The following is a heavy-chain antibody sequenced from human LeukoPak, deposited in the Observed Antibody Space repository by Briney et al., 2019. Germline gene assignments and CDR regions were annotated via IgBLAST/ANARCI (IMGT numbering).Heavy chain of an antibody. CDR3: VKGNGIAVTSFDY. CDR1: GFIFSNYA. Sequence: GGSLRLSCAASGFIFSNYAMHWVRQAPGKGLEYVSAISSNGGSTYYTDSVKGRFTISRDNSKNTLYLQMSSLRAEDTAVYYCVKGNGIAVTSFDYWGQGPLVTVSS. D-gene: IGHD6-19*01. V-gene: IGHV3-64D*06. J-gene: IGHJ4*02. CDR2: ISSNGGST.